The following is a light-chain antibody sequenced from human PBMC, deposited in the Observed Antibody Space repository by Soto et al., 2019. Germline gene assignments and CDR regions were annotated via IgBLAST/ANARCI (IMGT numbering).Light chain of an antibody. CDR3: QQLNSYPRIT. CDR2: DAS. J-gene: IGKJ5*01. V-gene: IGKV1-5*01. Sequence: DIQMTQSPSTLSASVGDRVTITCRASQSISTWLAWYQQKSGKAPKLLIYDASSLESGVPSRFSGSGSGTEFTLTISSLQPEDFATYYCQQLNSYPRITFGQGTRLEIK. CDR1: QSISTW.